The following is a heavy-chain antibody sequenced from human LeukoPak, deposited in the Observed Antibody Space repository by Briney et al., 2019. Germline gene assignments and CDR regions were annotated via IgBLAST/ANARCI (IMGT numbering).Heavy chain of an antibody. CDR1: GFTFSSYW. CDR3: AREAVGATNWFDP. CDR2: IKQDGSEK. V-gene: IGHV3-7*01. J-gene: IGHJ5*02. D-gene: IGHD1-26*01. Sequence: PGGSLRLSCAASGFTFSSYWMSWVRQAPGKGLEWVANIKQDGSEKYYVDSVKGRFTISRDNAKNSLYLQMNSLRAEDTAVYYCAREAVGATNWFDPWGQGTLVTVSS.